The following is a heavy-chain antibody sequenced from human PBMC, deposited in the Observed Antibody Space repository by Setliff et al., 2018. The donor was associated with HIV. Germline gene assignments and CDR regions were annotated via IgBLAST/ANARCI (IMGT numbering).Heavy chain of an antibody. J-gene: IGHJ4*02. V-gene: IGHV4-59*01. CDR1: GGSISSYY. CDR2: IYYSGST. Sequence: PSETLSLTCTVSGGSISSYYWSWIRQPPGKGLEWIGYIYYSGSTNYNPSLKSRVTMSVDTSKNQFSLNLTSVTAADTAVYYCARDAGGSVGNYYFDYWGQGTLVTVSS. CDR3: ARDAGGSVGNYYFDY. D-gene: IGHD2-15*01.